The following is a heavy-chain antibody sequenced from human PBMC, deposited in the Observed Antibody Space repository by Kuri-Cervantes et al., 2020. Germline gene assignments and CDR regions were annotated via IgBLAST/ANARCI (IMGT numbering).Heavy chain of an antibody. CDR2: IWYDGSNK. V-gene: IGHV3-33*08. CDR1: GFTVSSNY. D-gene: IGHD6-19*01. CDR3: ARDPPGGWTDY. Sequence: GGSLRLSCAASGFTVSSNYMSWVRQAPGKGLEWVAVIWYDGSNKYYADSVKGRFTISRDNSKNTLYLQMNSLRAEDTAVYYCARDPPGGWTDYWGQGTLVTVSS. J-gene: IGHJ4*02.